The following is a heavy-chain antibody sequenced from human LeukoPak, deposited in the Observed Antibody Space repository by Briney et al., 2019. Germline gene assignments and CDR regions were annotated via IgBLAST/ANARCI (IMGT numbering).Heavy chain of an antibody. V-gene: IGHV4-4*07. CDR2: IYTSGST. D-gene: IGHD2-15*01. Sequence: SETLSLTCTVSGGSLSNYYWSWIRQPAGKRLEWIGRIYTSGSTNYNPSLKSRVTMSVDTSKNQFSLKLTSVTAADTAVYYCARALPHCSGGSCYSFDYWGQGTLVTVSS. CDR1: GGSLSNYY. J-gene: IGHJ4*02. CDR3: ARALPHCSGGSCYSFDY.